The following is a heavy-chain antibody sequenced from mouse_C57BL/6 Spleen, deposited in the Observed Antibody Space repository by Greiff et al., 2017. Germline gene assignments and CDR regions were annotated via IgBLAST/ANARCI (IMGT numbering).Heavy chain of an antibody. CDR3: ARKSNFDY. CDR1: AYTLPAYT. Sequence: QVQLQQSGAELVKPGASVKLSRKASAYTLPAYTIHTSEQRSRQGLEWIGWFYPGSGSIKSNEKFKDKATLTADKSSSTVYMELSRLTSEDSAVXFCARKSNFDYWGQGTTLTVFS. CDR2: FYPGSGSI. V-gene: IGHV1-62-2*01. J-gene: IGHJ2*01.